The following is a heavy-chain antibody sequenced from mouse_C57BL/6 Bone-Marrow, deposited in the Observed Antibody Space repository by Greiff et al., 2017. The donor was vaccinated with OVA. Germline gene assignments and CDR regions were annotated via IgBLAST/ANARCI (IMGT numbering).Heavy chain of an antibody. CDR3: TTRGLLPFDY. D-gene: IGHD2-3*01. CDR2: IDPENGDT. Sequence: EVKLVESGAELVRPGASVKLSCTASGFNIKDDYMHWVKQRPEQGLEWIGWIDPENGDTEYASKFRGKATITADTSSNTAYLQLSSLTSEDTAVYYCTTRGLLPFDYWGQGTTLTVSS. V-gene: IGHV14-4*01. J-gene: IGHJ2*01. CDR1: GFNIKDDY.